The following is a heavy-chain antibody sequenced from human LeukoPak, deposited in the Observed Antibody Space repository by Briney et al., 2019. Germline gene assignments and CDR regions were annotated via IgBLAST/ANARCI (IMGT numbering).Heavy chain of an antibody. V-gene: IGHV2-5*02. CDR3: AHTRRWSSTYYFDY. CDR2: IYWDDDK. D-gene: IGHD2-15*01. Sequence: GSGPTLVNPTQTLTLTCTFSGISFSTSGVGVGWIRQPPGKALEWLVLIYWDDDKRYSPSLKSRLTITRDTSKNQVVLTMTNMDPVDTATYYCAHTRRWSSTYYFDYWGQGTLVTVPS. J-gene: IGHJ4*02. CDR1: GISFSTSGVG.